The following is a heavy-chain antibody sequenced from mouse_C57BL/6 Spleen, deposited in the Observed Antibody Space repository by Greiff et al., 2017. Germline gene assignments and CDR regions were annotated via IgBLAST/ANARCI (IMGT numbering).Heavy chain of an antibody. CDR3: ASRHYYGSSYNAMDY. J-gene: IGHJ4*01. CDR1: GYTFTDYY. Sequence: EVQLQQSGPELVKPGASVKISCKASGYTFTDYYMNWVKQSHGKSLEWIGDINPNNGGTSYNQKFKGKATLTVDKSSSTAYMELRSLTSEDSAVYYCASRHYYGSSYNAMDYWGQGTSGTVSS. CDR2: INPNNGGT. V-gene: IGHV1-26*01. D-gene: IGHD1-1*01.